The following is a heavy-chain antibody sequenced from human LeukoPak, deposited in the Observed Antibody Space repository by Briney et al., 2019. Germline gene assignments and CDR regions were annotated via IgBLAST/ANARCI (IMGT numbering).Heavy chain of an antibody. Sequence: GGSLRLSCAASGFTFSSYSMNWVRPAPGKGLEWVSSISSSSSYIYYADSVKGRFTISRDNAKNSLYLQMNSLRAEDTAVYYCARDLNPFYFGMEVWGQGTRVTVSS. CDR2: ISSSSSYI. V-gene: IGHV3-21*01. CDR1: GFTFSSYS. CDR3: ARDLNPFYFGMEV. J-gene: IGHJ6*02.